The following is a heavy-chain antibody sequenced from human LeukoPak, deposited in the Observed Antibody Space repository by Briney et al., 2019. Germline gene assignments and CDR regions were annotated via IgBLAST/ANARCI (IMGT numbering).Heavy chain of an antibody. Sequence: GGSLRLSCAASGFTFSTFWMSWVPQAPGKGLEWVANIKQDGSEKYYVDSVKGRFTISKDNAKNSLYLQMNSPGAEDTAVYYCAREDRSNYVYWGQGTLVTVSS. CDR1: GFTFSTFW. CDR3: AREDRSNYVY. D-gene: IGHD4-11*01. V-gene: IGHV3-7*01. J-gene: IGHJ4*02. CDR2: IKQDGSEK.